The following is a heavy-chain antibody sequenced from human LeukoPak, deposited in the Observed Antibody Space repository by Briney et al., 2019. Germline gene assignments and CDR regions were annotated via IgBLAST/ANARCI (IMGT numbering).Heavy chain of an antibody. CDR2: IYHSGST. D-gene: IGHD3-10*01. J-gene: IGHJ6*03. Sequence: SETLSLTCTVSGYSISSGYYWGCIRQPPGKGLEWIGSIYHSGSTYYNPSLKSRVSISVDTSKNQFSLKLSSVTAADTAVYYRARAIRSGSYSNSTNYYYYMDVWGKGTTVTVSS. V-gene: IGHV4-38-2*02. CDR1: GYSISSGYY. CDR3: ARAIRSGSYSNSTNYYYYMDV.